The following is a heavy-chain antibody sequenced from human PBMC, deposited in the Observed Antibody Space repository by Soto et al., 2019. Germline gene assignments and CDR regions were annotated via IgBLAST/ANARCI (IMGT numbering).Heavy chain of an antibody. J-gene: IGHJ6*02. CDR3: ARKNDLSRGSFYYSGLDV. Sequence: QMQLQESGPGLVKPSQTLSLTCTVSGGSISSGGYYWNWIRQLPGKGLEWMGYIYRSGNAYYNPSLESRLTISVDTSKNQFSLKLSSVTAADTAVYYCARKNDLSRGSFYYSGLDVWGHGTTVTVSS. CDR2: IYRSGNA. V-gene: IGHV4-31*03. D-gene: IGHD3-3*01. CDR1: GGSISSGGYY.